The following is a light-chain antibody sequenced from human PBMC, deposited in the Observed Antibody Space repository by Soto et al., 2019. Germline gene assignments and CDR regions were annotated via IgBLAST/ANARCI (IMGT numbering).Light chain of an antibody. CDR2: GNT. V-gene: IGLV1-40*01. J-gene: IGLJ3*02. CDR1: SSNIGAGYD. CDR3: QSYDSTLRGRL. Sequence: QSVLTQPPSVSGAPGQRVTISCTGSSSNIGAGYDVHWYQQLPGAAPKLLIFGNTNRPSGVPDRFSGSRSGTSASLAISGLHAEDEAEYYCQSYDSTLRGRLFGGGTKLIV.